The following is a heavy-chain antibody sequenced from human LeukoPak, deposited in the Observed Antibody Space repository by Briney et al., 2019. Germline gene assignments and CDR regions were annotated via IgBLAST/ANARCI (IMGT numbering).Heavy chain of an antibody. D-gene: IGHD5-24*01. CDR3: ARGERWLAFDY. J-gene: IGHJ4*02. CDR2: IYPGDSHT. CDR1: GYSFTSYW. V-gene: IGHV5-51*01. Sequence: GESLKISCKCSGYSFTSYWIGWVRQMPGKGLEWMGIIYPGDSHTRYSPSFPGQVTISADKSISTAYLQWSSLKASDTAMYYCARGERWLAFDYWGQGTLVTVSS.